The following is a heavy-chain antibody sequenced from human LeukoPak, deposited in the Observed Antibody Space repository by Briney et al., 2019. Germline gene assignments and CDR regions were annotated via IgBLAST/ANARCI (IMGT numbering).Heavy chain of an antibody. V-gene: IGHV1-18*01. CDR3: ARAVRGYYSNYPGGY. J-gene: IGHJ4*02. D-gene: IGHD4-11*01. CDR1: GYTFTSYG. CDR2: ISAYNGNT. Sequence: ASVKVSCKASGYTFTSYGISWVRQAPGQGLEWMGWISAYNGNTNYAQKLQGRVTMTTDTSTSTAYMELRSLRSDDTAVYYCARAVRGYYSNYPGGYWGQGTLAPSPQ.